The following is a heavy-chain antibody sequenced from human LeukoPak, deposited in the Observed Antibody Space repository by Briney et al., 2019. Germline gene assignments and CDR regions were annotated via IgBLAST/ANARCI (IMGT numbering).Heavy chain of an antibody. Sequence: SETLSLTCTVSGYSISHGYYWGLIRQPPRKGLELVGSIPPPGSTYYNPSLRSRITISLDRSKQKFSLKLTSVTAADTAVYFCARGAEYYAIWRGYAGYSDYWGQGISVTVSS. CDR3: ARGAEYYAIWRGYAGYSDY. CDR1: GYSISHGYY. J-gene: IGHJ4*02. V-gene: IGHV4-38-2*02. CDR2: IPPPGST. D-gene: IGHD3-3*01.